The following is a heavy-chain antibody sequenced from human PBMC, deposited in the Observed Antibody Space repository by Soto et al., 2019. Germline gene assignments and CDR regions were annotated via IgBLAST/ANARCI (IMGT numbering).Heavy chain of an antibody. V-gene: IGHV4-61*01. CDR1: GGSVSSGNYY. CDR2: IYYTGRA. CDR3: AGMPVTTTKRLDH. J-gene: IGHJ5*02. D-gene: IGHD3-22*01. Sequence: SETLSLTCTVSGGSVSSGNYYWSWIRQPPGKGLDWIGYIYYTGRANYNPSLKSRVTMSLATSKNQFSLKLDSVTAADTAIYYCAGMPVTTTKRLDHWGQGTLVTVSS.